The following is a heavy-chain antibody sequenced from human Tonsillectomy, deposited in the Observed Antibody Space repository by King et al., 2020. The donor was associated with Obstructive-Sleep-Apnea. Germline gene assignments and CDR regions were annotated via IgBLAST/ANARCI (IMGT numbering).Heavy chain of an antibody. V-gene: IGHV5-51*01. D-gene: IGHD2-21*02. Sequence: VQLVESGSEVKKPGESLKISCKASGYRFTNYWIAWVRQMPGKGLEWMGIIYPGDSDTSYSPSLQGRVTISADKSISTAYLQWSSLEASDTAIYYCARQWVTGKAFFFGWFDPWGQGTLVRVSS. CDR1: GYRFTNYW. CDR2: IYPGDSDT. J-gene: IGHJ5*02. CDR3: ARQWVTGKAFFFGWFDP.